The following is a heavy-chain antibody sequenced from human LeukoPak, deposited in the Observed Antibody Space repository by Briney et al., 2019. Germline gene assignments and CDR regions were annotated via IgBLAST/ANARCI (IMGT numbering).Heavy chain of an antibody. D-gene: IGHD3-22*01. CDR1: RFTFDDYG. J-gene: IGHJ3*02. V-gene: IGHV3-48*02. Sequence: GGSLRLSCAASRFTFDDYGMSWVRQAPGKGLEWVSYITSTSSIIYYADSVKGRFTISRDNAKNSLSLQMNSLRDEDTAVYYCARAPYDSSGYSRGDAFDIWGQGTMVTVSS. CDR2: ITSTSSII. CDR3: ARAPYDSSGYSRGDAFDI.